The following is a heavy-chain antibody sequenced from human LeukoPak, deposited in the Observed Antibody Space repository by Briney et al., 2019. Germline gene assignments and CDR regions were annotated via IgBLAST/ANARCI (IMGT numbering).Heavy chain of an antibody. V-gene: IGHV3-23*01. Sequence: GGSLRLSCAASGFTFTNYAMGWVRQAPGKGLEWVSDISGSGFTPYADSVKGRSTIFRDNSKNTLYLQMNSLQTEDTAVYYCTTDASPYCTNGKCYSGGNFDYWGQGTLVTVSS. CDR2: ISGSGFT. CDR3: TTDASPYCTNGKCYSGGNFDY. J-gene: IGHJ4*02. D-gene: IGHD2-8*01. CDR1: GFTFTNYA.